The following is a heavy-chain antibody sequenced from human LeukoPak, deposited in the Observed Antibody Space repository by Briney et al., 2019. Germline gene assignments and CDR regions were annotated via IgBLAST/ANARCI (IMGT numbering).Heavy chain of an antibody. Sequence: PSETLSLTCTVSGGSISSGSYYWSWIRQPPGKGLEWIGYIYYSGSTNYNPSLKSRVTISVDTSKNQFSLKLSSVTAADTAVYYCARGSWELLESYYYYYMDVWGKGTTVTISS. J-gene: IGHJ6*03. CDR2: IYYSGST. CDR1: GGSISSGSYY. D-gene: IGHD1-26*01. CDR3: ARGSWELLESYYYYYMDV. V-gene: IGHV4-61*01.